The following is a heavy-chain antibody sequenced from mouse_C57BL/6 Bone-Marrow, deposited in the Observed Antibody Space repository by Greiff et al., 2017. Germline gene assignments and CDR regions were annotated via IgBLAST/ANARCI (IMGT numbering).Heavy chain of an antibody. CDR1: GYTFTSYW. Sequence: QVQLQQPGAELVKPGASVKMSCKASGYTFTSYWITWVKQRPGQGLEWIGDIYPGSGSTNYNEKFKSKATLTVDTSSSTAYMQLSSLTSEDSVVYYCARNWVYDYGESYWGQGTLVTVSA. CDR3: ARNWVYDYGESY. V-gene: IGHV1-55*01. CDR2: IYPGSGST. J-gene: IGHJ3*01. D-gene: IGHD2-4*01.